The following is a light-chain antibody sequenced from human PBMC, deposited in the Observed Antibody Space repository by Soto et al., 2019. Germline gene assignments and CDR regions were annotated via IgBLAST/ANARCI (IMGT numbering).Light chain of an antibody. CDR1: QGISSY. CDR3: QQLNSYSLT. V-gene: IGKV1-9*01. CDR2: AAS. J-gene: IGKJ4*01. Sequence: DIQLTQSPSFLSASVGDRVTITCRASQGISSYLAWYQQKPGKAPKLLIYAASTLQSGVPSRFSGSGSGTEFTLTISSLQPVDFATYYCQQLNSYSLTFGGGTRVDNK.